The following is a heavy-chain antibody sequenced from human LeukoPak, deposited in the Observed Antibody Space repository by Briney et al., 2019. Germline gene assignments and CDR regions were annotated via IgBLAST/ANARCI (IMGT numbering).Heavy chain of an antibody. CDR3: AGIAAAGTHYFDY. J-gene: IGHJ4*02. D-gene: IGHD6-13*01. Sequence: SETLSLTCTVSGGSISSGGYYWSWIRQHPGKGLEWIGEINHSGSTYYNPSLKSRVTISVDRSKNQFSLKLSSVTAADTAVYYCAGIAAAGTHYFDYWGQGTLVTVSS. V-gene: IGHV4-39*07. CDR1: GGSISSGGYY. CDR2: INHSGST.